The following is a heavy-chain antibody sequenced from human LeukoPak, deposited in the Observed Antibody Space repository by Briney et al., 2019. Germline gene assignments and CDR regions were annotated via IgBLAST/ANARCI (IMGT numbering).Heavy chain of an antibody. Sequence: SETLSLTCTVSGGSVNSSSYYWGWIRQPPGKGLEWIGSIYYSGSTYYNPSLKSRLTISVDTSKNQFSLSLSSVTAADTAVYYCATLSDYGDYYFDYWGQGTLVTVSS. V-gene: IGHV4-39*01. J-gene: IGHJ4*02. CDR1: GGSVNSSSYY. CDR2: IYYSGST. D-gene: IGHD4-17*01. CDR3: ATLSDYGDYYFDY.